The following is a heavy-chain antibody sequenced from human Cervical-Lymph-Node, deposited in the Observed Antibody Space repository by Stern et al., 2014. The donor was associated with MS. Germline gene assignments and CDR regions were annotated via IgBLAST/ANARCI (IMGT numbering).Heavy chain of an antibody. Sequence: EVQLVESGGGLVQPGRSLRLSCAASGFTFDDYAMHWVRQVPGKGLEWVSGITSNSGSTGYADSVRGRFTISRDDAKTSLYLQMTSLRGEDTGLYYCARNWQKGKQWLINNYFSGLDVWGQGTTVTVSS. CDR2: ITSNSGST. V-gene: IGHV3-9*01. D-gene: IGHD6-19*01. CDR3: ARNWQKGKQWLINNYFSGLDV. CDR1: GFTFDDYA. J-gene: IGHJ6*02.